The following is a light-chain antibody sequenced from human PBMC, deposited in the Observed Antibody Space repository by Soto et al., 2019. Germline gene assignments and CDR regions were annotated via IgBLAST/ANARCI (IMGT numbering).Light chain of an antibody. V-gene: IGLV2-23*02. Sequence: QSALTQPASVSGSPGQSITISCTGTSSDVGSYNLVSWYQQHPGKAPKLMIYEVSKRPSGVSNRFSGSKSGNTASLTISGLQAEAEADYYCCSYAGSSTFAVFGGGTKLTVL. CDR2: EVS. J-gene: IGLJ3*02. CDR1: SSDVGSYNL. CDR3: CSYAGSSTFAV.